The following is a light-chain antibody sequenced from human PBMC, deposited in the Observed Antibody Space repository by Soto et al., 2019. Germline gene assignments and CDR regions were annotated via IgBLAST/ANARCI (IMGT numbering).Light chain of an antibody. Sequence: DIPMTQSPSTLSASVGDRVTITCRASQRISTWLAWYQQKPGKAPKLLISDASNLATGVPSRFSGSGSGTECTLTISSLQPDDFATYYCQHYNSYSEALGQGTKVDIK. J-gene: IGKJ1*01. CDR2: DAS. CDR3: QHYNSYSEA. CDR1: QRISTW. V-gene: IGKV1-5*01.